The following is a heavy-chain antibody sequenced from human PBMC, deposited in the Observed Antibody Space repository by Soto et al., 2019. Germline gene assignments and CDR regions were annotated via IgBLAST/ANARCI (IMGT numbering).Heavy chain of an antibody. CDR3: ARGGSYYFGYFDY. CDR2: INAGNGNT. D-gene: IGHD1-26*01. Sequence: QVQLVQSGAEVKKPGASVKVSCKASEYTFTSYAMHWVRQAPGQRLEWMGWINAGNGNTKYSQKFQGRVTITRDTSASTAYMELSSLRSEDTAVYYCARGGSYYFGYFDYWGQGTLVTVSS. J-gene: IGHJ4*02. V-gene: IGHV1-3*01. CDR1: EYTFTSYA.